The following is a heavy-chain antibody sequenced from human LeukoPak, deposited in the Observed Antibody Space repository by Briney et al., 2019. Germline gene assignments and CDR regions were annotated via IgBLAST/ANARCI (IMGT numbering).Heavy chain of an antibody. CDR3: ARAVGHGSGSPRMDV. Sequence: GGPLRLSCAASGFTFSSHSMNWVRQAPGKGLEWVSYIISSSSTIYYADSVKGRFTISRDNAKNSLYLQMNSLRADDTAVYYCARAVGHGSGSPRMDVWGNGTTVTVSS. J-gene: IGHJ6*04. CDR2: IISSSSTI. CDR1: GFTFSSHS. V-gene: IGHV3-48*01. D-gene: IGHD3-10*01.